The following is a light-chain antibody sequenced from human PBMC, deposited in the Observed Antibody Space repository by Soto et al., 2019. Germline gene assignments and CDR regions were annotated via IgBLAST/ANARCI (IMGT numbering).Light chain of an antibody. V-gene: IGKV4-1*01. Sequence: DVVMTQSPDSLALALGDRATLNRKSSRSLLSSSDNRNYLAWYKQKPGQPPKVLIYWAYSRKSGVHARFSGSGSGKDFTITISSMQDEDVEAYYCKKYYTTQWTCG. CDR3: KKYYTTQWT. CDR1: RSLLSSSDNRNY. J-gene: IGKJ1*01. CDR2: WAY.